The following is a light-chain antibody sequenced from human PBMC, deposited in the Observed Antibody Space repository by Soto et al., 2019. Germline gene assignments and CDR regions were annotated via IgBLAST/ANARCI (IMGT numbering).Light chain of an antibody. V-gene: IGKV3-20*01. CDR3: QQYGSSPGT. Sequence: ETVLTQSPGTLSLSPGERATLSCRASQTIRSNYLAWYRQTPGQAPRLLIYGASNRATGIADMFSGSGSGTDFTLIISRLEPEDFALYYCQQYGSSPGTFGQGTKVEIK. J-gene: IGKJ1*01. CDR2: GAS. CDR1: QTIRSNY.